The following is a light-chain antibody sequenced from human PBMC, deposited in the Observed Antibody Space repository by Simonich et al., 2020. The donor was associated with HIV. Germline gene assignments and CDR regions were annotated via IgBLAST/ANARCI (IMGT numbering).Light chain of an antibody. CDR1: RNVASN. V-gene: IGKV3-15*01. CDR3: QQYNNWPSPFT. Sequence: EIVMTQSAATLSVSPGERATLPCRASRNVASNLAWYQQKPGQAPRLLIYAASSRATGIPARFSGSGFGTEFTLTISSIQSEDFAVYSCQQYNNWPSPFTFGPGTKVDIK. CDR2: AAS. J-gene: IGKJ3*01.